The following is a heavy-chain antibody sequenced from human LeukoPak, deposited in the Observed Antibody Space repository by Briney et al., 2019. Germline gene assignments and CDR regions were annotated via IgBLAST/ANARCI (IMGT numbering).Heavy chain of an antibody. J-gene: IGHJ4*02. D-gene: IGHD3-3*01. Sequence: ASVKVSCKASGYTFTGYYMHWVRQAPGQGLEWMGRINPNSGGTNYAQKFQGRVTMTRDTSISTAYMELSRLRSDDTAVYYCARDGDFWNQYYFDYWGQGTLVTVSS. CDR3: ARDGDFWNQYYFDY. CDR1: GYTFTGYY. CDR2: INPNSGGT. V-gene: IGHV1-2*06.